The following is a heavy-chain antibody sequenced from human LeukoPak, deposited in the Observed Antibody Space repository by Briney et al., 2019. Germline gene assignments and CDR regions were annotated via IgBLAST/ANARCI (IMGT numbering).Heavy chain of an antibody. J-gene: IGHJ4*02. D-gene: IGHD5-12*01. Sequence: SQTLSLTCTVSGGSISSGDYYWSWIRQHPGKGLEWIGYIYYSGSTYYNPSLKSRLTISVDTSKSQFSLRLSSVTVADTAVYYCARRRDRGYDFDYWGQGTLVTVSS. CDR2: IYYSGST. V-gene: IGHV4-31*03. CDR1: GGSISSGDYY. CDR3: ARRRDRGYDFDY.